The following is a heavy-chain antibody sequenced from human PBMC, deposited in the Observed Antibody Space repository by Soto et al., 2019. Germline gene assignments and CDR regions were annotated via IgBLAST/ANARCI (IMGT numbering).Heavy chain of an antibody. V-gene: IGHV4-59*01. J-gene: IGHJ4*02. CDR2: IYNSVST. CDR3: ARDSGAAYFDY. CDR1: GYSMSNYY. D-gene: IGHD1-26*01. Sequence: SDTLSLTGSVSGYSMSNYYWSWIRQPPGKGLEWIGYIYNSVSTNYNPSLKSQVTISGDTSKSQFSLKVSSVTAADTAVYYCARDSGAAYFDYWGQGILVTVS.